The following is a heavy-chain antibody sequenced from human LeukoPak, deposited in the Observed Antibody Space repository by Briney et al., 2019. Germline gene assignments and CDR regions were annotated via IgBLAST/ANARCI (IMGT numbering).Heavy chain of an antibody. CDR3: ARDHHAPPSGNYSYY. Sequence: SVKVSCKASGGTFNNYAFNWVRQVPGQGLEWMGGITPIFGTANYAQKFQGRVTITADESTSTAYMELSSLRSEDTAVYYCARDHHAPPSGNYSYYWGQGTLVTVSS. V-gene: IGHV1-69*01. J-gene: IGHJ4*02. CDR2: ITPIFGTA. CDR1: GGTFNNYA. D-gene: IGHD1-26*01.